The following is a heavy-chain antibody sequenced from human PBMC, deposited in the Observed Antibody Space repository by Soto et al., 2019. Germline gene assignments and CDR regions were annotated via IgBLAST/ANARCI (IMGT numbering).Heavy chain of an antibody. Sequence: GASVKVSCKASGYTFTSYGISWVRQAPGQGLEWMGWISAYNGNTNYAQKLQGRVTMTTDTSTSTAYMELRSLRSDDTAVYYCARGPAIFGVVAYYGMDVWGQGTTVTVSS. D-gene: IGHD3-3*01. V-gene: IGHV1-18*01. CDR1: GYTFTSYG. J-gene: IGHJ6*02. CDR2: ISAYNGNT. CDR3: ARGPAIFGVVAYYGMDV.